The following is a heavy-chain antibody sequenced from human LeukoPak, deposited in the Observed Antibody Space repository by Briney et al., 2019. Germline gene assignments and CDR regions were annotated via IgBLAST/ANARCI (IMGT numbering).Heavy chain of an antibody. CDR3: ARVPQLWFDY. CDR1: GGSFSGYY. J-gene: IGHJ4*02. V-gene: IGHV4-34*01. D-gene: IGHD5-18*01. Sequence: SETLSLTCAVYGGSFSGYYWSWIRQPPGKGLEWIGEINHSGSTNYNPSLKSRVTISVDTSKNQFSLKLSSVTAADTAVYYCARVPQLWFDYWGQGTLVTVSS. CDR2: INHSGST.